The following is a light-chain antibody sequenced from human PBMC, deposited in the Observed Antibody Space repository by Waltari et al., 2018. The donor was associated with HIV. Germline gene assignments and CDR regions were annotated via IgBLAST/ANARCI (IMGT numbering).Light chain of an antibody. CDR3: QQRADWPVT. V-gene: IGKV3-11*01. J-gene: IGKJ5*01. CDR1: QSVGTS. Sequence: VLTQSPATLSLSPGEGATLSCRASQSVGTSLAWYQQKPGQAPRLLIYDASNRATGIAVRFSGSGSGTDFTLTISRLEPEDFALYYCQQRADWPVTFGQGTRLEIK. CDR2: DAS.